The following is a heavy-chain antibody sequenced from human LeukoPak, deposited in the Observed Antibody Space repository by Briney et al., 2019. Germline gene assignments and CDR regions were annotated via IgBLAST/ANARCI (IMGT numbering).Heavy chain of an antibody. Sequence: GGSLRLSCAASGFTFDDYAMHWVRQAPGKGLEWVSVISWNSGSIGYADSVKGRFTISRDNAKNSLYLQMNSLRAEDTALYYCALCYGSGSSLLDYYFDYWGQGTLVTVSS. J-gene: IGHJ4*02. D-gene: IGHD3-10*01. CDR3: ALCYGSGSSLLDYYFDY. V-gene: IGHV3-9*01. CDR1: GFTFDDYA. CDR2: ISWNSGSI.